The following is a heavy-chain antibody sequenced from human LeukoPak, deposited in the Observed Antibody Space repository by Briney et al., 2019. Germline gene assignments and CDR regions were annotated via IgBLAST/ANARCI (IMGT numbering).Heavy chain of an antibody. V-gene: IGHV3-30*02. J-gene: IGHJ3*02. CDR1: GFTFSSYG. CDR3: ARDITMVRGEPDNAFDI. CDR2: IRYDGSNK. D-gene: IGHD3-10*01. Sequence: GGSLRLSCAASGFTFSSYGMHWVRQAPGKGLEWVAFIRYDGSNKYYADSVKGRFTISRDNSKNTLYLQMNSLRAEDTAVYYCARDITMVRGEPDNAFDIWGQGTMVTVSS.